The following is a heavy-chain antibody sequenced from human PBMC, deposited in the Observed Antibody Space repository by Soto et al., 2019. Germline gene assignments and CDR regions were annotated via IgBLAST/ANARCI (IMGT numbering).Heavy chain of an antibody. V-gene: IGHV6-1*01. CDR2: TYYRSKWYN. CDR3: AEEMATTGRFDP. J-gene: IGHJ5*02. Sequence: SETLSLTCAISGDSVSSNSAAWNWIRQSPSRGLEWLGRTYYRSKWYNDYAVSVKSRITINPGTSKNQFSLQLNSVTPEDTAVYYCAEEMATTGRFDPWGQGTLVTVSS. D-gene: IGHD1-1*01. CDR1: GDSVSSNSAA.